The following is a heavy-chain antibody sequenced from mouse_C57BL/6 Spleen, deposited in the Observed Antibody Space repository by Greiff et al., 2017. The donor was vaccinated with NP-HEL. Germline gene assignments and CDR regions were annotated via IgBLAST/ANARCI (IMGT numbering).Heavy chain of an antibody. J-gene: IGHJ1*03. D-gene: IGHD1-1*01. CDR2: FHPYNDDT. V-gene: IGHV1-47*01. Sequence: VQLQQSGAELVKPGASVKMSCKASGYTFTTYPIEWMKQNHGKSLEWIGNFHPYNDDTKYNEKFKGKATLTVEKSSSTVYLELSRLTSDDSAVYYCERKKDYYGYWYFDVWGTGTTVTVSS. CDR1: GYTFTTYP. CDR3: ERKKDYYGYWYFDV.